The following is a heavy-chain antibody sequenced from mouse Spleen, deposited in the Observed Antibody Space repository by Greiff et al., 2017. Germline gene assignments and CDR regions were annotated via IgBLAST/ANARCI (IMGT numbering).Heavy chain of an antibody. CDR3: ARNEGTARATKTWFAY. CDR1: GFSLTSYG. J-gene: IGHJ3*01. Sequence: QVQLKESGPGLVQPSQSLSITCTVSGFSLTSYGVHWVRQSPGKGLEWLGVIWSGGSTDYNAAFISRLSISKDNSKSQVFFKMNSLQADDTAIYYCARNEGTARATKTWFAYWGQGTLVTVSA. D-gene: IGHD3-1*01. V-gene: IGHV2-2*01. CDR2: IWSGGST.